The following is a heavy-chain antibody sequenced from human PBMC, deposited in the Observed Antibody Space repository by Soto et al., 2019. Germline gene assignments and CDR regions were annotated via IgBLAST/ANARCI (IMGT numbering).Heavy chain of an antibody. V-gene: IGHV3-30*03. CDR1: GFTVSTYG. D-gene: IGHD2-8*02. CDR3: TGEVASGY. CDR2: ISRDGGTK. J-gene: IGHJ4*02. Sequence: QVQLVESGGGVVQPGRSLRLSCAVSGFTVSTYGMHWVRQAPGKGLGWVEVISRDGGTKYYADSVKGRFTISKDNSRNTLFLEMNSLRGDDMAVYYCTGEVASGYWGQGTLVTVSS.